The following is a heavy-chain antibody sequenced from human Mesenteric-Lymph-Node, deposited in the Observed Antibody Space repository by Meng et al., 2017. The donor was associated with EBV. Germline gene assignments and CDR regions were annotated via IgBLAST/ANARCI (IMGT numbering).Heavy chain of an antibody. CDR2: TYYRSKWYN. Sequence: QVQLQQSGPGLVKPSXTLALTCVISGDSVSSSSAAWTWIRQSPSRGLEWPGRTYYRSKWYNDYAVFVKSRITINPDTSKNQFSLQLNSVTPEDTAVYYCARGATSVFDLWGRGTLVTVSS. CDR3: ARGATSVFDL. CDR1: GDSVSSSSAA. V-gene: IGHV6-1*01. J-gene: IGHJ2*01.